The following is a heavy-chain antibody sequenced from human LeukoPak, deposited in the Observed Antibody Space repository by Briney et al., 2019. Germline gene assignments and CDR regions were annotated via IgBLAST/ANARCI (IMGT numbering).Heavy chain of an antibody. CDR2: ISGSGGST. Sequence: GGSLRLSCAASGFTFSSYAMSWVRQAPGKGLEWVSAISGSGGSTYYADSVKGRFTISRDNSKNTLYLQMNSLRAEDTAVYYCAKDPPSPWGIVGATGPPIWGQGTLVTVSS. CDR1: GFTFSSYA. V-gene: IGHV3-23*01. CDR3: AKDPPSPWGIVGATGPPI. J-gene: IGHJ4*02. D-gene: IGHD1-26*01.